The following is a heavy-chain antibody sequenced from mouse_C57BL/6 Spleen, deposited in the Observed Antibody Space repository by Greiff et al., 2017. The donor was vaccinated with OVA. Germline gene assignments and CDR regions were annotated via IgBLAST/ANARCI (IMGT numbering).Heavy chain of an antibody. J-gene: IGHJ3*01. CDR1: GYTFTDYE. V-gene: IGHV1-15*01. CDR2: IDPETGGT. CDR3: TRPLYYDGAY. Sequence: VKLQESGAELVRPGASVTLSCKASGYTFTDYEMHWVKQTPVHGLEWIGAIDPETGGTAYNQKFKGKAILTADKSSSTAYMELRSLTSEDSAVYYCTRPLYYDGAYWGQGTLVTVSA. D-gene: IGHD2-4*01.